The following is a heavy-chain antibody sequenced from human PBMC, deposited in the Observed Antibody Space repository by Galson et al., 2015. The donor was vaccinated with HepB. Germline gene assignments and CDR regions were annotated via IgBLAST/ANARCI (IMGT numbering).Heavy chain of an antibody. Sequence: SVKVSCKASGYTFTSYVISWVRQAPGQGLEWLGRISGYNGHTNYAQNLQTKVTMTTDTSTSTAYLELRRVKSDDTAIYYCARGGTGSDYWGQGTLVTVSS. J-gene: IGHJ4*02. CDR2: ISGYNGHT. D-gene: IGHD6-19*01. V-gene: IGHV1-18*04. CDR3: ARGGTGSDY. CDR1: GYTFTSYV.